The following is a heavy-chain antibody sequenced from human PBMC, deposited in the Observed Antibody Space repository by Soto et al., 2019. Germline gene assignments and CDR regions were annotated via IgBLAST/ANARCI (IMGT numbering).Heavy chain of an antibody. D-gene: IGHD2-2*01. CDR1: GFTFSDYY. CDR2: ISRSGSTI. V-gene: IGHV3-11*01. CDR3: ARGDIVVVPAAMQAGWFDP. J-gene: IGHJ5*02. Sequence: QVQLVESGGGLVKPGGSLRLSCAASGFTFSDYYMSWIRQAPGKGLAWVAYISRSGSTIYYADSVKGRFTISRDNAKNSLCLQMNSLRAEDTAVYYCARGDIVVVPAAMQAGWFDPWGQGTLVTVSS.